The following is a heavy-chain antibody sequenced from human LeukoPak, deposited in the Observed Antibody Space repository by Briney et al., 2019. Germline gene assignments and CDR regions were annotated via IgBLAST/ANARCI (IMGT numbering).Heavy chain of an antibody. V-gene: IGHV3-9*01. CDR3: ATTRLRYFDSLPFDY. CDR1: GFTFSSYA. J-gene: IGHJ4*02. D-gene: IGHD3-9*01. CDR2: ISWNSGSI. Sequence: GGSLRLSCAASGFTFSSYAMSWVRQAPGKGLEWVSDISWNSGSIGYADSVKGRFTISRDNAKNSLYLQMNSLRAEDTALYYCATTRLRYFDSLPFDYWGQGTLVTVSS.